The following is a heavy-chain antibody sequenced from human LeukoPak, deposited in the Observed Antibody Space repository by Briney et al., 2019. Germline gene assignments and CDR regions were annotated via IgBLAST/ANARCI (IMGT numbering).Heavy chain of an antibody. CDR2: ISYDGSNK. V-gene: IGHV3-30*18. CDR1: GFTFSSYG. CDR3: AKLLSGYSTPLGY. Sequence: LPGRSLRLSCAASGFTFSSYGMHWVRQAPGKGLEWVAVISYDGSNKYYADSVKGRFTISRDNSKNTLYLQMNSLRAEDTAVYYCAKLLSGYSTPLGYWGQGTLVTVSS. J-gene: IGHJ4*02. D-gene: IGHD2-15*01.